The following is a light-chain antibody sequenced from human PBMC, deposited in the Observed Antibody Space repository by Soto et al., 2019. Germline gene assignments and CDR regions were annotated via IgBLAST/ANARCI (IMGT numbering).Light chain of an antibody. CDR1: SSDVAGYNY. Sequence: QSVLTQPASVSGSPGQSITISCTGTSSDVAGYNYVSWYQQHPGKAPKLMIYDVSNRPSGVSNRFSGSKSGNTASLTISGLQAEDEADYYCSSYSSSSTDVFGTGTKLTVL. J-gene: IGLJ1*01. V-gene: IGLV2-14*01. CDR3: SSYSSSSTDV. CDR2: DVS.